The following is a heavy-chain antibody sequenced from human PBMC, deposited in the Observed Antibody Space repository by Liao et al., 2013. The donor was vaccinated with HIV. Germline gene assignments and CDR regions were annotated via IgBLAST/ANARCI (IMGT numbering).Heavy chain of an antibody. CDR1: GGSISSYY. CDR2: IYTSGST. V-gene: IGHV4-4*07. J-gene: IGHJ2*01. CDR3: ARDHKEAWDWYFDL. D-gene: IGHD7-27*01. Sequence: QVQLQESGPGLVKPSETLSLTCTVSGGSISSYYWSWIRQPAGKGLEWIGRIYTSGSTDYNPSLKSRVTMSVDTSKNQFSLKLSSVTAADTAVYYCARDHKEAWDWYFDLWGRGTLVTVSS.